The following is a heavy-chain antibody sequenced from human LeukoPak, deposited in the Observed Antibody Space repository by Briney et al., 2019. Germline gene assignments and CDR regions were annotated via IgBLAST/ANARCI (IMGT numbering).Heavy chain of an antibody. CDR2: ISAYNGNT. Sequence: VASVKVSCKASGYTFTSYGISWVRQAPGQGLEWMGWISAYNGNTNYAQKLQGRVTMTTDTSTSTAYMELRSLRSDDTAVYYCARDYRSHGSWYIDYWGQGTLVTVSS. J-gene: IGHJ4*02. V-gene: IGHV1-18*01. CDR3: ARDYRSHGSWYIDY. D-gene: IGHD6-13*01. CDR1: GYTFTSYG.